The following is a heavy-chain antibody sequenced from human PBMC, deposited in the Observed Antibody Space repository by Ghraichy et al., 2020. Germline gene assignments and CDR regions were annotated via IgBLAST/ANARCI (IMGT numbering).Heavy chain of an antibody. D-gene: IGHD2-15*01. V-gene: IGHV3-23*01. J-gene: IGHJ4*02. CDR3: ARDPCSSGSCYSGNFDY. CDR2: IRGSGDST. Sequence: LSLTCAASGFTFSSYAMNWVRQAPGKGLEWVASIRGSGDSTDYADSVKGRFTISRDNSKNTLYLQMNSLRAEDAAVYYCARDPCSSGSCYSGNFDYWGQGTLVTVSS. CDR1: GFTFSSYA.